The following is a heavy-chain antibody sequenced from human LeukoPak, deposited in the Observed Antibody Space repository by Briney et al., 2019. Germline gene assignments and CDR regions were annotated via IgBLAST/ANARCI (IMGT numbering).Heavy chain of an antibody. Sequence: PGGSLRLSCAASGLTFSTYAMSWVRQAPGKGLEWVSAISGSGGSTYYADSVKGRFTISRDNSKNTLYLQMNSLRAEDMAVYYCAKWRSVLTPPDVWGKGTTVTISS. V-gene: IGHV3-23*01. D-gene: IGHD2-8*01. CDR1: GLTFSTYA. CDR3: AKWRSVLTPPDV. J-gene: IGHJ6*04. CDR2: ISGSGGST.